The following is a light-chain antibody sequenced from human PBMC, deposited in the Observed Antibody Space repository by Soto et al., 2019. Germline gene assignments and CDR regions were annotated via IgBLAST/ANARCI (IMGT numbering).Light chain of an antibody. V-gene: IGKV1-39*01. CDR3: QQSFIAPWT. CDR2: AAS. J-gene: IGKJ1*01. CDR1: QSITGY. Sequence: DIQMTQSPSSLSASVGDRFTITCRASQSITGYLNWYQQKPGKVPKLLIYAASTLQSGVPSRFSGSGSGTDFTLTLSSLQAEDSATYYCQQSFIAPWTFGQGTKVEIK.